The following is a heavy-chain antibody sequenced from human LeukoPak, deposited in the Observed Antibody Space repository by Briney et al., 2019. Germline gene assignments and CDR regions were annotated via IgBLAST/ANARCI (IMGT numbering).Heavy chain of an antibody. CDR2: IWYDGSNK. D-gene: IGHD6-19*01. CDR3: AREGIAVAGTNHDAFDI. V-gene: IGHV3-33*01. J-gene: IGHJ3*02. Sequence: PGGSLRLSCAASGFTFSSYGMHWVRQAPGKGLEWVAVIWYDGSNKYYADSVKGRFTISRDNSKNTLYLQMNSLRAEDTAVYYCAREGIAVAGTNHDAFDIWGQGTMVTVFS. CDR1: GFTFSSYG.